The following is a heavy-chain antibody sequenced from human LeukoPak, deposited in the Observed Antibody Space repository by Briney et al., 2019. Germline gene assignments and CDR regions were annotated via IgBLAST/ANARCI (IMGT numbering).Heavy chain of an antibody. Sequence: ASVKVSCKASGYIFTGYYMYWVRQAPGQGLEWMGWINPNSGGTNYAQKFQGRVTMTRDTSISTAYMELSRLRSDDTAVYYCARGGIDILTGYYIPDYWGQGTLVTVSS. CDR1: GYIFTGYY. J-gene: IGHJ4*02. CDR2: INPNSGGT. CDR3: ARGGIDILTGYYIPDY. V-gene: IGHV1-2*02. D-gene: IGHD3-9*01.